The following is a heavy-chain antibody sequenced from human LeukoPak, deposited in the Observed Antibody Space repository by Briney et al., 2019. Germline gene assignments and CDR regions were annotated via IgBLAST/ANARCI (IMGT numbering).Heavy chain of an antibody. J-gene: IGHJ4*02. D-gene: IGHD3-10*01. V-gene: IGHV4-34*01. Sequence: SETLSLTCAVYGGSFSGYYWSWIRQPPGKGLEWIGEINHGGSTNYNPSLKSRVTISVDTSKNQFSLKLSSVTAADTAVYYCARRKWFYYGSGSYSPFDYWGQGTLVTVSS. CDR1: GGSFSGYY. CDR3: ARRKWFYYGSGSYSPFDY. CDR2: INHGGST.